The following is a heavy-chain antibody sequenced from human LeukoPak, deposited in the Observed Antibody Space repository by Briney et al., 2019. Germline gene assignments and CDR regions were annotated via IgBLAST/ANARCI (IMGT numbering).Heavy chain of an antibody. Sequence: ASVKVSCKASGYTFTSYDINWVRQATGQGLEWMGWMNPNSGNTGYAQKFQGRVTMTRNTSISTAYMELSSLRSEGTAVYYCARGGYEYCSSTSCYTGNWFDPWGQGTLVTVSS. D-gene: IGHD2-2*02. CDR3: ARGGYEYCSSTSCYTGNWFDP. J-gene: IGHJ5*02. V-gene: IGHV1-8*01. CDR2: MNPNSGNT. CDR1: GYTFTSYD.